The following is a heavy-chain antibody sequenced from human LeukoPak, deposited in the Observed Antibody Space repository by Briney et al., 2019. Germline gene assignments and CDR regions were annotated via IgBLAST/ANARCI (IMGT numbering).Heavy chain of an antibody. CDR3: ARDTVIGSGTYSYDS. CDR2: IYTSGNT. V-gene: IGHV4-61*02. D-gene: IGHD1-26*01. Sequence: SETLSLTCTVSGGSISSGSYYWSWIRQPAGKGLEWIGRIYTSGNTNYNPSLKSRVTMSVDTSKKQFSLKLSSVTAADTAVYYCARDTVIGSGTYSYDSWGQGTLVTVSS. J-gene: IGHJ4*02. CDR1: GGSISSGSYY.